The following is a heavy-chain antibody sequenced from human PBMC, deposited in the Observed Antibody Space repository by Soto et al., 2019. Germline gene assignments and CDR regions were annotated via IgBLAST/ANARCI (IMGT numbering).Heavy chain of an antibody. D-gene: IGHD5-12*01. V-gene: IGHV3-74*01. J-gene: IGHJ4*02. Sequence: EVQLVESGGGLVQPGGSLRLSCAASGFTFSSYWMHWVRQDPGKGLVWVSRINSDGSSTSYADSVKGRFTISRDNAKNTLYLQMNSLRAEDTAVYYCARADIVGKDFITPDYWGQGTLVTVSS. CDR1: GFTFSSYW. CDR2: INSDGSST. CDR3: ARADIVGKDFITPDY.